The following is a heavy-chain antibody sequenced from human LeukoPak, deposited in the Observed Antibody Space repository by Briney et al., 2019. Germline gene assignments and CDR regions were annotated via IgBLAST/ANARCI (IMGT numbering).Heavy chain of an antibody. V-gene: IGHV1-18*04. Sequence: ASVKVSCKASGYSFTGYYLDWVRQAPGQGLEWMGWISAYNGNTNYAQKLQGRVTMTTDTSTSTAYMELRSLRSDDTAVYYCARNIGYYYYYYMDVWGKGTTVTISS. J-gene: IGHJ6*03. D-gene: IGHD2/OR15-2a*01. CDR1: GYSFTGYY. CDR3: ARNIGYYYYYYMDV. CDR2: ISAYNGNT.